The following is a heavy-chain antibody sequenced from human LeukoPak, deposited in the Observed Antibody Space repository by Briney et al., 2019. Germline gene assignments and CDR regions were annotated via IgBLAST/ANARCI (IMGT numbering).Heavy chain of an antibody. V-gene: IGHV4-38-2*01. CDR3: ARQGPRWITFDWLPTPFDY. CDR2: IYHSGST. Sequence: SETLPLTCAVSGYSISSGYYWGWIRQPPGKGLEWIGSIYHSGSTYYSPSLKSRVTIYVDTSKNQFSLKLSSVTAADTAVYYCARQGPRWITFDWLPTPFDYWGQGTLVTVSS. D-gene: IGHD3-9*01. CDR1: GYSISSGYY. J-gene: IGHJ4*02.